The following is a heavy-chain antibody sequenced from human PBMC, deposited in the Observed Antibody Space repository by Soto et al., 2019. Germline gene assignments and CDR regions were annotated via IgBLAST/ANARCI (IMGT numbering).Heavy chain of an antibody. J-gene: IGHJ4*02. Sequence: GGSLRLSCAASGFTFSSYAMHWVRQAPGKGLEWVAVISYDGSNKYYADSVKGRFTISRDNSKNTLYLQMNSLRAEDTAVYYCARDWRSGSSSAGYFDYWGQGTLVTVSS. CDR1: GFTFSSYA. CDR2: ISYDGSNK. CDR3: ARDWRSGSSSAGYFDY. D-gene: IGHD6-6*01. V-gene: IGHV3-30-3*01.